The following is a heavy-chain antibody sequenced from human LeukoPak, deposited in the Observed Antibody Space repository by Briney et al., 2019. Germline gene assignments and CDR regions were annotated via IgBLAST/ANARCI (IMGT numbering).Heavy chain of an antibody. Sequence: PGGSLRLSCVASGFTFSSFGMSWVRQAPGKGLEWVSAISGSVDSTYHADSVRGRFTISRDASTNSLLLRMIRLRAEDTSLYSCTKAKYYHFGYWGQGTLVTVSS. CDR3: TKAKYYHFGY. J-gene: IGHJ4*02. D-gene: IGHD3-16*01. V-gene: IGHV3-23*01. CDR2: ISGSVDST. CDR1: GFTFSSFG.